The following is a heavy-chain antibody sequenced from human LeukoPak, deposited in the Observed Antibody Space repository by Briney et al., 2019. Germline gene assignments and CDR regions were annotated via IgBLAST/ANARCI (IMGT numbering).Heavy chain of an antibody. CDR3: ARTMYITGSSDFDY. CDR2: VSYGGSNK. J-gene: IGHJ4*02. Sequence: PGGSLRLSCAASGFTFESYTIHWVRQAPGKGLEWVALVSYGGSNKYYIDSVKGRFTISRDNSKNTLYLQMNGLRAEDTALYYCARTMYITGSSDFDYWGQGTLVTVSS. CDR1: GFTFESYT. V-gene: IGHV3-30-3*01. D-gene: IGHD1-26*01.